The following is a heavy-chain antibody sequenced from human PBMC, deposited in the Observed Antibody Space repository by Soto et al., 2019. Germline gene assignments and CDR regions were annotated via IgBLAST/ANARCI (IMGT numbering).Heavy chain of an antibody. CDR3: ASFVGRLWGGVSPAESWGSYYFDN. J-gene: IGHJ4*02. D-gene: IGHD2-8*01. Sequence: VQLQESGPGLVKPSQTLSLTCTVSGDSITSGDYYWSWIRQPPGKGLEWIGYIYYSGNTNYNPSLRSRVIMSVDTSKNQFSLKLTSVTAADTAVYYCASFVGRLWGGVSPAESWGSYYFDNWGQGTLVTVSS. CDR2: IYYSGNT. CDR1: GDSITSGDYY. V-gene: IGHV4-30-4*01.